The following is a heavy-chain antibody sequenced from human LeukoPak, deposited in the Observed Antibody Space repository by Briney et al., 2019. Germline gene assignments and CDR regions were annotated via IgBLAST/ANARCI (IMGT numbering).Heavy chain of an antibody. V-gene: IGHV1-69*06. Sequence: SVKVSCKASGGTFSSYAISWVRQAPGQGLEWMGGIIPIFGTANYAQKFQGRVTITADKSTSTAYMELSSLRSEDTAVYYCARAWGDPMAPYWYFDLWGRGTLVTVSS. CDR1: GGTFSSYA. J-gene: IGHJ2*01. D-gene: IGHD3-16*01. CDR2: IIPIFGTA. CDR3: ARAWGDPMAPYWYFDL.